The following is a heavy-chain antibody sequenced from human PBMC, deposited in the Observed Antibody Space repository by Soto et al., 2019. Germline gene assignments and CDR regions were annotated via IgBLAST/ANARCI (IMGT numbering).Heavy chain of an antibody. CDR2: IYYSGST. Sequence: SETLSLTCTVSGGSISSDDYYWSWLRQPPGKGLEWIGNIYYSGSTYYNPSLKSRVTISVDTSKNQFSLKLSSVTAADTAVYYCARTIHCHYGSCYLSRSWFDPWGQGALVTVSS. CDR3: ARTIHCHYGSCYLSRSWFDP. CDR1: GGSISSDDYY. V-gene: IGHV4-30-4*01. D-gene: IGHD2-15*01. J-gene: IGHJ5*02.